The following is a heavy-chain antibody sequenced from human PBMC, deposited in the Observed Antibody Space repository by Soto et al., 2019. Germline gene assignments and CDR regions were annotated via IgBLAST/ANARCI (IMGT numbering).Heavy chain of an antibody. CDR1: GGSISSGGYY. V-gene: IGHV4-31*03. D-gene: IGHD3-3*01. CDR2: IYYSGST. CDR3: ARVFGPTHEYYDFWSGYQQPFDY. J-gene: IGHJ4*02. Sequence: QVQLQESGPGLVKPSQTLSLTCTVSGGSISSGGYYWSWIRQHPGKGLEWIGYIYYSGSTYYNPSLKSRVTISVDTSKNQFSLKLSSVTAADTAVYYCARVFGPTHEYYDFWSGYQQPFDYWGQGTLVTVSS.